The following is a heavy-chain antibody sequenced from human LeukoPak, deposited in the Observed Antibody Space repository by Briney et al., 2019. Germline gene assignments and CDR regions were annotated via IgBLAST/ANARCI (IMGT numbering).Heavy chain of an antibody. CDR3: ARHMCSGYSDCYYGMDV. CDR2: LYYSGST. J-gene: IGHJ6*02. V-gene: IGHV4-59*08. CDR1: GASISTYY. D-gene: IGHD3-10*02. Sequence: PSETLSLTCTVSGASISTYYWSWVRQPPGKGLEWIGYLYYSGSTNYNPSLKSRVTISVDTSKNQFSLKLSSVTAADTAVYYCARHMCSGYSDCYYGMDVWGQGTTVTVSS.